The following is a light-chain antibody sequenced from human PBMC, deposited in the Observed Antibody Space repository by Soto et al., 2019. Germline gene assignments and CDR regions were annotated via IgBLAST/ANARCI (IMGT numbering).Light chain of an antibody. CDR2: AAS. V-gene: IGKV1-39*01. Sequence: DIQMTQSPSSLSASVGDRVTITCRASQTIGNFLNWYQQKPGKAPKLLIYAASTLESGVPSRFSASGSGTDFTRTINTLQPEDFATYYCQQSYSALMYTFGQGTKLEIK. CDR1: QTIGNF. CDR3: QQSYSALMYT. J-gene: IGKJ2*01.